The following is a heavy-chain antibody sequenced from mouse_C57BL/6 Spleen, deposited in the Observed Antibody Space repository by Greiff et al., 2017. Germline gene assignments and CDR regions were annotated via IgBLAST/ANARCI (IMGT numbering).Heavy chain of an antibody. V-gene: IGHV1-52*01. J-gene: IGHJ3*01. Sequence: QVQLQQPGAELVRPGSSVKLSCKASGYTFTSYGMPWVQQRPIQGLEWIGNIDTSDSETHYNQNFKDKVTLTVDKSSSTAYMQLSSLTSEDSAVYYCARGGLRAWFAYWGQGTLVTVSA. CDR3: ARGGLRAWFAY. CDR1: GYTFTSYG. CDR2: IDTSDSET. D-gene: IGHD2-4*01.